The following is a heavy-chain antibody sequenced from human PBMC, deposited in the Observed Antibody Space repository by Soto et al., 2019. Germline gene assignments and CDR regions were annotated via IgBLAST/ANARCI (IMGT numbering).Heavy chain of an antibody. D-gene: IGHD5-12*01. CDR1: GFTFSSYA. J-gene: IGHJ4*02. CDR3: AKGPEWLQSQNFDY. V-gene: IGHV3-23*01. CDR2: ISGSGGST. Sequence: GGSLRVSCAASGFTFSSYAMSWVRQAPWKGLEWVSAISGSGGSTYYADSVKGRFTISRDNSKNTLYLQMNSLRAEDTAVYYCAKGPEWLQSQNFDYWGQGTLVTVSS.